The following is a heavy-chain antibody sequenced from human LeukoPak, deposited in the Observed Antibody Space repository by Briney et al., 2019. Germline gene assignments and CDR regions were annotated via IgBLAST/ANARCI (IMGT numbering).Heavy chain of an antibody. D-gene: IGHD3-22*01. CDR3: ARWNYYDSSGNDY. J-gene: IGHJ4*02. CDR1: GFTFSGYA. CDR2: ISYDGSNK. Sequence: GGSLRLSCAASGFTFSGYAMHWVRQAPGKGLEWVAVISYDGSNKYYADSVKGRFTISRDNSKNTLYLQMNSLRAEDTAVYYCARWNYYDSSGNDYWGQGTLVTVSS. V-gene: IGHV3-30*04.